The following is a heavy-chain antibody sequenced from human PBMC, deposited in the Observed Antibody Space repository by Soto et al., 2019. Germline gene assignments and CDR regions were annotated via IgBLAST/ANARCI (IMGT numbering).Heavy chain of an antibody. CDR3: AKEESSIAVQGNWFDP. D-gene: IGHD6-6*01. V-gene: IGHV3-30*18. CDR2: ISYDGSNK. J-gene: IGHJ5*02. CDR1: GFTFSSYG. Sequence: GGSLRLSCAASGFTFSSYGMHWVRQAPGKGLEWVAVISYDGSNKYYADSVKGRFTISRDNSKNTLYLQMNSLRAEDTAVYYCAKEESSIAVQGNWFDPWGQGTLVTVSS.